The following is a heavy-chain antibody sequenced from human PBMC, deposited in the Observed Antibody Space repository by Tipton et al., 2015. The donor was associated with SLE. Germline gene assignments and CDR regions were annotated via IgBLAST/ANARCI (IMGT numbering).Heavy chain of an antibody. V-gene: IGHV4-39*01. D-gene: IGHD6-19*01. Sequence: TLSLTCTVSGGSVSSSSYYWGWIRQPPGKGLEWIGRIYYTGSTDYNPSLKSRIIISVDMAKNQFSLKFSSVTAADTAVYYCAGLPVAATFGGFDYWGQGTLVTVSS. CDR1: GGSVSSSSYY. CDR2: IYYTGST. J-gene: IGHJ4*02. CDR3: AGLPVAATFGGFDY.